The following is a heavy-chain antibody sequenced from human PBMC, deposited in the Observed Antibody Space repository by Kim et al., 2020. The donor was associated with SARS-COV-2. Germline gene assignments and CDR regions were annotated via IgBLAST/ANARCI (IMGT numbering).Heavy chain of an antibody. D-gene: IGHD6-19*01. V-gene: IGHV3-33*01. J-gene: IGHJ4*02. CDR1: GCTFSSYG. CDR2: IWNDGSNK. Sequence: GGSLRLSCAASGCTFSSYGMHWVRQAPGKGLEWVAVIWNDGSNKYYADSVKGRFTISRDNSKNTLYLQMNSLRAEDTAVYYCARDVRSSGWDHIDYWGQGTLVTVSS. CDR3: ARDVRSSGWDHIDY.